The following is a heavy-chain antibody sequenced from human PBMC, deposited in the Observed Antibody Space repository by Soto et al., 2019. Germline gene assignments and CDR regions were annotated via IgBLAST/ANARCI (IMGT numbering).Heavy chain of an antibody. CDR3: ARDAKVDKDMGGYYYYTMDI. V-gene: IGHV4-61*01. D-gene: IGHD2-15*01. Sequence: PXESLSLTCTVSGDSLNSGTYYWSWIRQPPGKGLEWIGRIYYSGSTDQHPSLKSRVSMSVDTAKNQFSLKLSSVTAADAAIYFCARDAKVDKDMGGYYYYTMDIWGQGTTVTVSS. J-gene: IGHJ6*02. CDR1: GDSLNSGTYY. CDR2: IYYSGST.